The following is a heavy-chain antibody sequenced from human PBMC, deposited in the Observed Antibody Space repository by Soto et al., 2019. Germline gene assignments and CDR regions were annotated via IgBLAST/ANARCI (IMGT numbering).Heavy chain of an antibody. CDR1: GFTFSSYE. Sequence: VGSLRLSCAASGFTFSSYEMNWVRQAPGKGLEWVSYISSSGSTIYYADSVKGRFTISRDNAKNSLYLQMNSLRAEDTAVYYCARGLTMIVATSPFDYWGQGTLVTVSS. V-gene: IGHV3-48*03. CDR2: ISSSGSTI. J-gene: IGHJ4*02. CDR3: ARGLTMIVATSPFDY. D-gene: IGHD3-22*01.